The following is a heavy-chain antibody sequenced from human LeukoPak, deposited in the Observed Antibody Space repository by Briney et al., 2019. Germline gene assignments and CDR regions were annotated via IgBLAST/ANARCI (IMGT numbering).Heavy chain of an antibody. CDR3: ARDSAAGSTDY. J-gene: IGHJ4*02. Sequence: GGSLRLSCAASGFTFRTYGMHWVRQAPGKGLEWVAFISFDGSKKYFADSVKGRFTISRDNAKNSLYLQMNSLRAEDTAVYYCARDSAAGSTDYWGQGTLVTVSS. CDR2: ISFDGSKK. D-gene: IGHD6-13*01. CDR1: GFTFRTYG. V-gene: IGHV3-30*03.